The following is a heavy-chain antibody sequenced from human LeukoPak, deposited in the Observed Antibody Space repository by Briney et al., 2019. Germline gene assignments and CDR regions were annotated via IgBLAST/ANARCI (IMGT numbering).Heavy chain of an antibody. CDR1: GFTFSSYW. CDR3: ARGPPSGYSYGWGYYFDY. Sequence: PGGSLRLSCTASGFTFSSYWMRWVRQAPGKGLEWVANIKEDGSEKYYVDSVKGRFTISRDNAKNSLFLQMNSLRAEDTAVYYCARGPPSGYSYGWGYYFDYWGQGTQVTVSS. CDR2: IKEDGSEK. V-gene: IGHV3-7*04. D-gene: IGHD5-18*01. J-gene: IGHJ4*02.